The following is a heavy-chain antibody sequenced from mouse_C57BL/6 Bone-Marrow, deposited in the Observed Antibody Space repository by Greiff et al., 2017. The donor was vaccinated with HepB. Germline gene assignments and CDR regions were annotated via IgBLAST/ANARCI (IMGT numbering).Heavy chain of an antibody. CDR3: TTPTVGRFAY. V-gene: IGHV14-4*01. D-gene: IGHD4-1*02. CDR2: IDPENGDT. CDR1: GFNIKDDY. J-gene: IGHJ3*01. Sequence: VHVKQSGAELVRPGASVKLSCTASGFNIKDDYMHWVKQRPEQGLEWIGWIDPENGDTEYASKFQGKATITADTSSNTAYLQLSSLTSEDTAVYYCTTPTVGRFAYWGQGTLVTVSA.